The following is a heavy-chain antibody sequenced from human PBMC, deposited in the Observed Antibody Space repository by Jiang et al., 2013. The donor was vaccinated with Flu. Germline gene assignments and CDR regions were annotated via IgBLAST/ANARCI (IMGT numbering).Heavy chain of an antibody. V-gene: IGHV1-8*01. CDR2: MNPESGAT. CDR3: ARQVNGNDY. D-gene: IGHD3-10*01. J-gene: IGHJ4*02. Sequence: KKPGASVRVSCKASGYTFTDYDINWVRQATGQGLEWMGWMNPESGATGYAPKFQGRVTMTRDTSKRAAYMELTSLSSDDTAVYYCARQVNGNDYWGQGTLVTVSS. CDR1: GYTFTDYD.